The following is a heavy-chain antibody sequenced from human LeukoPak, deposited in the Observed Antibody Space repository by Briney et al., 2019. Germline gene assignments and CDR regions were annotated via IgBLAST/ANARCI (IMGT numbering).Heavy chain of an antibody. CDR2: IQSKTDGGTT. CDR3: ATLTVRGVINI. CDR1: GFTFSSYW. J-gene: IGHJ4*02. V-gene: IGHV3-15*01. Sequence: GGALRLSCVGSGFTFSSYWMTWVRQAPGKGLEWVVRIQSKTDGGTTEYAAPVKGTFTISRDDSKTTLYLQMNSLKTEDTAVYYCATLTVRGVINIWGQGTLVTVS. D-gene: IGHD3-10*01.